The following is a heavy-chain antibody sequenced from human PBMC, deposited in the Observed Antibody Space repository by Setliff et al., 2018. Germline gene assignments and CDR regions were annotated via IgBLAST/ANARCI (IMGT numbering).Heavy chain of an antibody. J-gene: IGHJ4*02. CDR3: RYWSGYYNNDY. CDR1: GGSFSNYY. Sequence: SETLSLTCTVYGGSFSNYYWGWIRQSPGKGLEWIGEINDSGTTNYSPSLKSRVTISLGASTNQFSLKLRSVSAADTAVYYCRYWSGYYNNDYWGQGTLVTVSS. CDR2: INDSGTT. D-gene: IGHD3-3*01. V-gene: IGHV4-34*01.